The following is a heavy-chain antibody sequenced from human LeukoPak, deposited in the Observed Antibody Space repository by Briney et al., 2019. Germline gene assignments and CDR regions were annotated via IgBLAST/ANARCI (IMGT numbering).Heavy chain of an antibody. CDR2: INVDGSTT. CDR3: ARGFRWFDP. Sequence: PGGSLRLSCEASGFSFSTYWMQWVRQAPGKGLVWVSRINVDGSTTSYADCVKGRFTISRDNAKNTLYLQMNSLRAEDTAVYYCARGFRWFDPWGQGTLVTVSS. J-gene: IGHJ5*02. V-gene: IGHV3-74*01. CDR1: GFSFSTYW.